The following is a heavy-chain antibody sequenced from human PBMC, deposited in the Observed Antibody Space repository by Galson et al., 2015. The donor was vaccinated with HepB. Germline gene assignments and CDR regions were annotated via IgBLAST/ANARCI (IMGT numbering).Heavy chain of an antibody. CDR2: IYWGDNK. CDR3: AHRQQPLILRYVPYYFDY. Sequence: PALVKPTQTLTLTCTFSGFSFSTSGVGVGWIRQPPGKALEWLAFIYWGDNKRYSPFLKNRLTITKDTSKNQVVLTMTNMDPVDTATYYCAHRQQPLILRYVPYYFDYWGQGTLVTVSS. V-gene: IGHV2-5*02. CDR1: GFSFSTSGVG. D-gene: IGHD3-9*01. J-gene: IGHJ4*02.